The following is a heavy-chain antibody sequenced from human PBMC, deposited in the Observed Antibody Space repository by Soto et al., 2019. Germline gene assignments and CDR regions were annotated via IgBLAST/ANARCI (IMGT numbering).Heavy chain of an antibody. J-gene: IGHJ4*02. V-gene: IGHV1-18*01. CDR1: GFTFTNYG. CDR3: ASRSGQLPYYFDY. CDR2: ISAYKGNT. D-gene: IGHD6-6*01. Sequence: QVPLVQSGAEVKKPGASVRVSCKASGFTFTNYGISWVRQAPGQGLEWMGWISAYKGNTNYAQKFQGRVTMTTDTSTSTAYMELRSLRSDDTAVYYCASRSGQLPYYFDYWGQGTLVTVSS.